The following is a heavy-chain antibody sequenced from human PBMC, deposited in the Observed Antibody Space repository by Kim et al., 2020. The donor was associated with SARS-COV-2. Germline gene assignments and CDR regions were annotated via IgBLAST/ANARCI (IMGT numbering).Heavy chain of an antibody. CDR3: TRHLSGSSWFDY. V-gene: IGHV4-39*01. Sequence: SETLSLTCTISGGSISSSTYSWNWFRQPPGDALEWIGGIDSSGSTYYNPSLKSRVTLSVETSKNQFSLKLSSVTAADTAVFYCTRHLSGSSWFDYWGQGT. CDR2: IDSSGST. D-gene: IGHD6-13*01. CDR1: GGSISSSTYS. J-gene: IGHJ4*02.